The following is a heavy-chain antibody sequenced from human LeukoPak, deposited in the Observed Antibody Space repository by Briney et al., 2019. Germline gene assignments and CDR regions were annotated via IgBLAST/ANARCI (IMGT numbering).Heavy chain of an antibody. V-gene: IGHV5-51*01. CDR2: IYPGDSDT. CDR1: GYSFTSYW. J-gene: IGHJ5*02. CDR3: ARTIAARPGYNWFDP. D-gene: IGHD6-6*01. Sequence: PVESLKISCKGSGYSFTSYWIGWVRQMPGKGLEWMGIIYPGDSDTRYSPSFQGQVTISADKSISTAYLQWSSLKASDTAMYYCARTIAARPGYNWFDPWGQGTLVTVSS.